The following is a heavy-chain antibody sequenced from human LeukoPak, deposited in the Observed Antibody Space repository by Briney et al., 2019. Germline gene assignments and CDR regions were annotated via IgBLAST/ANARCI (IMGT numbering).Heavy chain of an antibody. J-gene: IGHJ6*04. CDR1: GFTFSTYT. CDR2: ISGSSSSI. D-gene: IGHD3-10*02. CDR3: AELGITMIGGV. V-gene: IGHV3-48*01. Sequence: QAGGSLRLSCEASGFTFSTYTMHWVRQAPGKGLEWVSYISGSSSSIYYADSVRGRFTISRDNAKNSLYLQMDSLRAEDTAVYYCAELGITMIGGVWGKGTTVTISS.